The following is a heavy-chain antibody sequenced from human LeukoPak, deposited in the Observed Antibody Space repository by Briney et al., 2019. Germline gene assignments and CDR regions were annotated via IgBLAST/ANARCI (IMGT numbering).Heavy chain of an antibody. J-gene: IGHJ3*02. Sequence: PGGSLRLSCAASGFTFSNYKMNWVRQAPGKGLEWVSYISSRGSYTYYADSVKGRFTISRDNAKNSLYLQMNSLRAEDKAVYYCARIDAFDIWGQGTTVTVSS. V-gene: IGHV3-21*06. CDR1: GFTFSNYK. CDR2: ISSRGSYT. CDR3: ARIDAFDI.